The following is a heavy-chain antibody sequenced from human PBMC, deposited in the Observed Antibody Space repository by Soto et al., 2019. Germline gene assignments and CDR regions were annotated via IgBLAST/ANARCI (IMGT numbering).Heavy chain of an antibody. CDR3: ARVNNSPNPSNYYYGMDV. CDR2: IIPIFGTA. J-gene: IGHJ6*02. CDR1: GGTFSSYA. V-gene: IGHV1-69*12. Sequence: QVQLVQSGAEVKKPGSSVKVSCKASGGTFSSYAISWVRQAPGQGLEWMGGIIPIFGTANYAQKFQGRVTITADESTSTAYMELSSLRSEDTAVYYCARVNNSPNPSNYYYGMDVWGQGTTVTVSS. D-gene: IGHD1-20*01.